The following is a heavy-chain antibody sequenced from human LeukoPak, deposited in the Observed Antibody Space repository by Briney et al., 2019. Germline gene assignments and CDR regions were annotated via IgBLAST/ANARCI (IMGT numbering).Heavy chain of an antibody. D-gene: IGHD2-21*02. CDR2: IKGGGGDP. V-gene: IGHV3-23*01. Sequence: GGSLRLSCAASGFTFNTNAMGWVRQAPGKGLEWGSSIKGGGGDPFYADSAKGRFTISRDNSKNSLFLQLNSLRADDTAVYSCAKGGHDFNPFYWWGQVTLVTVSS. CDR3: AKGGHDFNPFYW. CDR1: GFTFNTNA. J-gene: IGHJ4*02.